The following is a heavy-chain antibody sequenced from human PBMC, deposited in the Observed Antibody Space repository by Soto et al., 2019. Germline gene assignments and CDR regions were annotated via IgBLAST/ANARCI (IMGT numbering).Heavy chain of an antibody. CDR2: IGSSSNTI. D-gene: IGHD5-18*01. J-gene: IGHJ4*02. V-gene: IGHV3-48*02. CDR1: GFTFSSYS. CDR3: ASDLAISLFDY. Sequence: EVQLVESGGGLVQPGGSLRLSCAASGFTFSSYSMNWVRQAPGKGLEWVSYIGSSSNTIYYADSVKGRFTISRDNAKNSLSLQMNSLRDADPAVYYCASDLAISLFDYWGQGTLVTVSS.